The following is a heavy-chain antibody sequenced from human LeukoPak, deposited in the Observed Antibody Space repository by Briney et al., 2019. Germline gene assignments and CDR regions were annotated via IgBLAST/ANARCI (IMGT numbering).Heavy chain of an antibody. CDR1: GFTFSSYG. CDR3: ARTARDYYYYYMDV. V-gene: IGHV3-33*01. D-gene: IGHD2-2*01. Sequence: GGSLRLSCAASGFTFSSYGMHWVRQAPGKGLEWVAVIWYDGSNKYYADSVKGRFTISRDNSKNTLYLQMNSLRAEDTAVYYRARTARDYYYYYMDVWGKGTTVTVSS. J-gene: IGHJ6*03. CDR2: IWYDGSNK.